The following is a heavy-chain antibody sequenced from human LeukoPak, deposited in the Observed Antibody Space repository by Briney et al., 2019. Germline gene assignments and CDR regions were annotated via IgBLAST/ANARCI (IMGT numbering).Heavy chain of an antibody. Sequence: GESLKISFKASXYXXXNYXIXWXRXXPXKXXEWMGIIYPGDSDTRYSPSFQGQVTISADKSISTAYLQWSSLKASDTAMYYCARRQIPYYFDNWGQGTLVTVSS. CDR1: XYXXXNYX. CDR3: ARRQIPYYFDN. CDR2: IYPGDSDT. D-gene: IGHD2-2*02. V-gene: IGHV5-51*01. J-gene: IGHJ4*02.